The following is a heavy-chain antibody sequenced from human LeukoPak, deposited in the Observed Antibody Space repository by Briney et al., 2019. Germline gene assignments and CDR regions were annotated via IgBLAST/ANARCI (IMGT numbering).Heavy chain of an antibody. D-gene: IGHD3-10*01. CDR3: ARGGGYGSGSSYYFDY. V-gene: IGHV3-11*01. J-gene: IGHJ4*02. Sequence: GGSLRLSCAASGFTFSDYYMSWVRQAPGKGLEWVSYISTSGTTIYYADSVKGRFTISRDNAKNSLYLQMNSLRAEDTAVYYCARGGGYGSGSSYYFDYWGQGTLVTVSS. CDR1: GFTFSDYY. CDR2: ISTSGTTI.